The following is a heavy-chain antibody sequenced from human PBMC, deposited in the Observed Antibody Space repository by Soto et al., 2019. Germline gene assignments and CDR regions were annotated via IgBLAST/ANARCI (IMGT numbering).Heavy chain of an antibody. CDR3: ARRRPTGYYNY. Sequence: QVQLVESGGDLVKPGGSLRLSCAASGFPFSDYYMSWIRQAPGKWLEWVSSIGSSSSYTNYADSVKGRFTISRDNAKNSLYLQMNSLRAEDTAVYYCARRRPTGYYNYWGQGTPVTVSA. J-gene: IGHJ4*02. CDR1: GFPFSDYY. CDR2: IGSSSSYT. D-gene: IGHD3-9*01. V-gene: IGHV3-11*05.